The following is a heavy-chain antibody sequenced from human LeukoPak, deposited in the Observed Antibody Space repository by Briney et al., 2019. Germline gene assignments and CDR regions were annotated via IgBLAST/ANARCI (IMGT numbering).Heavy chain of an antibody. CDR1: GITFNTYS. D-gene: IGHD6-13*01. Sequence: GGSLRLSCAASGITFNTYSMHWVRQAPGKGLEWVAAISYDGSNKYYADSEKGRFDVSRDNSKNTLYLQLNSLRAEDTAVYYCASQIAAAGTYLTPHYWGQGTLVTVSS. V-gene: IGHV3-30*09. J-gene: IGHJ4*02. CDR3: ASQIAAAGTYLTPHY. CDR2: ISYDGSNK.